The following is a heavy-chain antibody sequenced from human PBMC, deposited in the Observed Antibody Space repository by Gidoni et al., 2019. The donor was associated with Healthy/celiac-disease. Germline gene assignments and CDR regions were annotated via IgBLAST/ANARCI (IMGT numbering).Heavy chain of an antibody. D-gene: IGHD5-12*01. V-gene: IGHV4-59*01. CDR1: GGSISSYY. Sequence: QVQLQESGPGLVKPSETLSLTCTVSGGSISSYYWSWIRQPPGKGLEWIGYIYYSGSTNYNPSLKSRVTISVDTSKNQFSLKLSSVTAADTAVYYCASRRDGYNSPFDYWGQGTLVTVSS. CDR2: IYYSGST. J-gene: IGHJ4*02. CDR3: ASRRDGYNSPFDY.